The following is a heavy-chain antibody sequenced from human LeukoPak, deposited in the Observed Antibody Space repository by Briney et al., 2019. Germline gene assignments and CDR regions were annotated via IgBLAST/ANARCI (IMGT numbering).Heavy chain of an antibody. CDR3: SSLDYDSTILSYYYGMDV. D-gene: IGHD3-22*01. J-gene: IGHJ6*02. Sequence: SVKVSCKASGYTFTSYYMHWVRQAPGQGLEWMGRIIPILGIANYAQKFQGRVTITADKSTSTAYMELSSLRSEDTAVYYCSSLDYDSTILSYYYGMDVWGQGTTVTVSS. CDR2: IIPILGIA. CDR1: GYTFTSYY. V-gene: IGHV1-69*02.